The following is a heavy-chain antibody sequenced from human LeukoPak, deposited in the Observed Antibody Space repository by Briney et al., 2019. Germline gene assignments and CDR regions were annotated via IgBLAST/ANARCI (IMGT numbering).Heavy chain of an antibody. CDR1: GFTFNSHA. D-gene: IGHD2-2*01. V-gene: IGHV3-30-3*01. CDR3: ARDRSRNYSCDY. Sequence: GGSLRLSCAASGFTFNSHAMHWARQAPGKGLEWVAFISYDGSIKYYADSVKGRFTISRDNSKNTLYLQMSSLRTEDTAVYYCARDRSRNYSCDYWGQGTLVSVSS. J-gene: IGHJ4*02. CDR2: ISYDGSIK.